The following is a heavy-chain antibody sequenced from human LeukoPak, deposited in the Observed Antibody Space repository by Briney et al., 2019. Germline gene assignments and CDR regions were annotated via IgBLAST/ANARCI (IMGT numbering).Heavy chain of an antibody. CDR2: IIGKAYGGTT. Sequence: GRSLRLSCSGSGFTFGDYTLTWVRQAPGKGLEWVAFIIGKAYGGTTEYAASVKGRFTISRDDSKRVAYLQMNSPKTEDTGVYFCTRDRPSYSNYVGDYGMDVWGQGTAVTVSS. CDR3: TRDRPSYSNYVGDYGMDV. J-gene: IGHJ6*02. V-gene: IGHV3-49*04. CDR1: GFTFGDYT. D-gene: IGHD4-11*01.